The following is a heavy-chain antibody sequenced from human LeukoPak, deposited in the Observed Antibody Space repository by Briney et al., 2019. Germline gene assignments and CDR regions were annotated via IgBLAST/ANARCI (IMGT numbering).Heavy chain of an antibody. Sequence: GGSLRLSCAASGFTFSSYAMSWVRQAPGKGLEWVSAISGSGGSTYYADSVKGRFTISRDNSKNTLYLQMNSLRAEDTAVYYCAKEPVGSTHLLQYCFVYWGQGTMVTVCS. CDR2: ISGSGGST. D-gene: IGHD1-26*01. J-gene: IGHJ4*02. V-gene: IGHV3-23*01. CDR3: AKEPVGSTHLLQYCFVY. CDR1: GFTFSSYA.